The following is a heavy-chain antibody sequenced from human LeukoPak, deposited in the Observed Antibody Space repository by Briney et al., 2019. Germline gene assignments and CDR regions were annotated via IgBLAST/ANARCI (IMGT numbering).Heavy chain of an antibody. CDR1: GGPFSSYA. J-gene: IGHJ5*02. V-gene: IGHV1-69*13. Sequence: SVKVSCKASGGPFSSYAISWVRQAPGQGLEWMGGVIPIFGTANYAQKFQGRVTITADESASTAYMELSSLRSEDTAVYYCARNAGYCSSTSCRWFDPWGQGTLVTVSS. CDR2: VIPIFGTA. D-gene: IGHD2-2*01. CDR3: ARNAGYCSSTSCRWFDP.